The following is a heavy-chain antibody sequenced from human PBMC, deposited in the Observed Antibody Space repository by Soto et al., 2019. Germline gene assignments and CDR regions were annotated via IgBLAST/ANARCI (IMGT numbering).Heavy chain of an antibody. V-gene: IGHV3-33*01. J-gene: IGHJ4*02. D-gene: IGHD3-22*01. CDR2: IWYDGTTK. CDR1: GFTFSSYG. Sequence: QVQLVESGGGVVQPGTSLRISCAASGFTFSSYGMHWVRQAPGKGLEWVAIIWYDGTTKYYADSVKGRFTISRDNSKSTLYFHMNSLRVEDTAMYFCARETDDRRWNFDNWGQGTRVSVSS. CDR3: ARETDDRRWNFDN.